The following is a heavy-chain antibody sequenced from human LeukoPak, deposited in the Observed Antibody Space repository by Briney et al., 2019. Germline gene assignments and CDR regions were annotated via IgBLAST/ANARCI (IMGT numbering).Heavy chain of an antibody. CDR1: GFTFSSYW. V-gene: IGHV3-7*01. CDR3: ARDSQWSSSD. Sequence: GGSLRLSCVASGFTFSSYWMSWVRQVPGKGLEWVAYIKQDGSEKYYVGSVKGRFTISRDNARNSLYLQTNSLRVEDTAVYYCARDSQWSSSDWGQGTLVTVSS. J-gene: IGHJ4*01. CDR2: IKQDGSEK. D-gene: IGHD6-25*01.